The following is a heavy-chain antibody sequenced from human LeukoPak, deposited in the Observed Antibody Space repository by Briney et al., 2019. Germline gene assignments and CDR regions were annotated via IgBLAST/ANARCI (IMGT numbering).Heavy chain of an antibody. J-gene: IGHJ3*02. Sequence: PSETLSLTCTVSGGSISSSSYYWGWIRQPPGKGLEWIGSIYYSGSTYYNPSLKSRVTISVDTSKNQFSLKLSSATAADTAVYYCAGSLLLWFGEHRAFDIWGQGTMVTVSS. CDR1: GGSISSSSYY. D-gene: IGHD3-10*01. CDR3: AGSLLLWFGEHRAFDI. CDR2: IYYSGST. V-gene: IGHV4-39*07.